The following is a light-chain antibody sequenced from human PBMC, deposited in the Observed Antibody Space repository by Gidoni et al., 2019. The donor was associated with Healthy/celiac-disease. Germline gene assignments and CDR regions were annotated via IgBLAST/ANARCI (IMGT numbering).Light chain of an antibody. CDR2: DAS. V-gene: IGKV1-5*01. CDR1: QSISSW. CDR3: QQYNSYSWT. Sequence: DSQMTQSPSTLSASVGDRVTINCRASQSISSWLAWYQQKPGKAPKLLIYDASSLESGVPSRFRGSGSGTEFTLTISSLQPDDFATYYCQQYNSYSWTFGQGTKVEIK. J-gene: IGKJ1*01.